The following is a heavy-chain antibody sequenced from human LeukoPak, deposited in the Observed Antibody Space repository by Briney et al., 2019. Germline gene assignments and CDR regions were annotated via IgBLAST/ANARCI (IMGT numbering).Heavy chain of an antibody. CDR1: GGSISSYY. J-gene: IGHJ3*02. CDR2: IYYSGST. D-gene: IGHD3-22*01. V-gene: IGHV4-59*12. CDR3: TRGYYNAFDI. Sequence: SETLSLTCTVSGGSISSYYWSWIRQPPGKGLEWIGYIYYSGSTNYNPSLKSRATISVDTSKNQFSLKLSSVTAADTAVYYCTRGYYNAFDIWGQGTMVTVSS.